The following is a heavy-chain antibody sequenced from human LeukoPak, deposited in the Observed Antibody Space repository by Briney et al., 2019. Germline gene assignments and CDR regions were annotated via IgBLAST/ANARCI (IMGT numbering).Heavy chain of an antibody. J-gene: IGHJ1*01. Sequence: PGGSLRLSCAASGFTFSSYEMNWVRQAPGKGLEWVSYISSSGSTIYYADSVKGRFTISRDNAKNSLYLQMNGLRAEDSAVYYCARAAHGSSQHWGQGTLVTVSS. CDR1: GFTFSSYE. V-gene: IGHV3-48*03. D-gene: IGHD2-15*01. CDR3: ARAAHGSSQH. CDR2: ISSSGSTI.